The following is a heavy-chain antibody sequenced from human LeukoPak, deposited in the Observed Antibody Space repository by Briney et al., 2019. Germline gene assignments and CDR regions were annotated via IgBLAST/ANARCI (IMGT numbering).Heavy chain of an antibody. V-gene: IGHV3-9*01. CDR1: GFIVSRNY. Sequence: GGSLRLSCAASGFIVSRNYMSWARLAPGKGLEWVSGISWNSGSVGYADSVKGRFTISRDNAKNSLYLQMNSLRAEDTALYYCAKDSGEGGSGWYYFDYWGQGTLVTVSS. CDR2: ISWNSGSV. J-gene: IGHJ4*02. D-gene: IGHD6-19*01. CDR3: AKDSGEGGSGWYYFDY.